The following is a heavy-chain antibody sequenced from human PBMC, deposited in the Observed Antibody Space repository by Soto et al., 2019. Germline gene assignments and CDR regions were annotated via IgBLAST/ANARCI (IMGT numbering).Heavy chain of an antibody. J-gene: IGHJ4*02. Sequence: QVVLSQSGAEVKEPGSSVRVSCEVSGSTFNNFAFSWVRQAPGHGPEWMGGIVVISNTADYSQRFQDRVTITADTSTNTLYMELGSLTFEDTAVYYCARAIKRWEVHYYFDYWGQGTLVTVST. CDR2: IVVISNTA. V-gene: IGHV1-69*06. CDR1: GSTFNNFA. D-gene: IGHD1-26*01. CDR3: ARAIKRWEVHYYFDY.